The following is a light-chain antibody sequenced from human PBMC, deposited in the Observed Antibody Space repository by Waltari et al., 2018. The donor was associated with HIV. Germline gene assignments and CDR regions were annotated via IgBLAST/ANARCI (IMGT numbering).Light chain of an antibody. J-gene: IGLJ3*02. V-gene: IGLV1-44*01. CDR3: AAWDDSLNGPNWV. CDR1: SSNIGSNI. Sequence: QSVLTQPPSASGTPGQWVTISCSGSSSNIGSNIVNWYQQFPGTAPKVLIYKNVQRPSWVPDRFSGSKSGTSASLAISGLQSEDEADYYCAAWDDSLNGPNWVFGGGTKLTVL. CDR2: KNV.